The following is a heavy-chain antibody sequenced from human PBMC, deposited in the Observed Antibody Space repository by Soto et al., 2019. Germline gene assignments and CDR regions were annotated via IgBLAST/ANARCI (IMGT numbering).Heavy chain of an antibody. J-gene: IGHJ6*01. V-gene: IGHV1-69*12. CDR3: ARRGGGSDYYYYGMDV. CDR1: GGTFSSYA. D-gene: IGHD5-12*01. CDR2: IIPIFGTA. Sequence: QVQLVQSGAEVKKPGSSVKVSCKASGGTFSSYAISWVRQAPGQGLEWMGGIIPIFGTANYAQKFQGRVTITADESTSTAYMEVSSVRSEETGVYYCARRGGGSDYYYYGMDVWGQGPTVTVSS.